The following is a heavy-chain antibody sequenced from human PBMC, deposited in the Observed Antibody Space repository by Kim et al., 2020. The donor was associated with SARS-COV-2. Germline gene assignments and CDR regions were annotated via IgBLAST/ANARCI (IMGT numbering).Heavy chain of an antibody. D-gene: IGHD3-22*01. V-gene: IGHV3-33*08. CDR3: ARDFNRYDSSGYYIRYFEL. Sequence: GGSLRLSCAASGFTFSNYGMHWVRQAPGKGLEWVAAIWYDGSNEYYADSVKGRFTISRDNSKNTLYLHMNSLRAEDTAVYFCARDFNRYDSSGYYIRYFELWGGSTLVSFSS. CDR2: IWYDGSNE. CDR1: GFTFSNYG. J-gene: IGHJ2*01.